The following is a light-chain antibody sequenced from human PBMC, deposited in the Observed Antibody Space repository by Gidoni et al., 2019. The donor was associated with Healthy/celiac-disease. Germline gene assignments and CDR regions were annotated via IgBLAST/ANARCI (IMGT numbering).Light chain of an antibody. J-gene: IGKJ2*01. Sequence: IVMTQSPATLSVSPGERATLACRASQSVSSNLAWYQQKPGQAPRLLIYGASTRATGSQARFSGSGSGTEFTLTISSLQSEDFAVSYCQQYNNWPLYTFGQGTKLEIK. CDR2: GAS. V-gene: IGKV3-15*01. CDR3: QQYNNWPLYT. CDR1: QSVSSN.